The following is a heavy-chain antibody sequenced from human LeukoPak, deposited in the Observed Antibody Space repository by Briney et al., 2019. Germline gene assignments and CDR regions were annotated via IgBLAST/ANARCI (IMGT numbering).Heavy chain of an antibody. CDR2: IYHSGST. V-gene: IGHV4-38-2*02. CDR3: ARSNGITIFGVVTRHYYMDV. J-gene: IGHJ6*03. CDR1: GYSISSGYY. Sequence: SETLSLTCTVSGYSISSGYYWGWIRQPPGKGLEWIGSIYHSGSTYYNPSLKSRVTISVDTSKNQFSLKLSSVTAADTAVYYCARSNGITIFGVVTRHYYMDVWGKGTTVTVSS. D-gene: IGHD3-3*01.